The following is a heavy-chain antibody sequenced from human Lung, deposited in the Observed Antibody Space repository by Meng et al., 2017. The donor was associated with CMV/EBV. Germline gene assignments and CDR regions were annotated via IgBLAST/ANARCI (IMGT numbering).Heavy chain of an antibody. CDR1: GLTFNNYA. V-gene: IGHV3-23*01. Sequence: GESLKISCAASGLTFNNYAMNWVRQAPGKGLQWVSGISGSGGSLFYADSVKGRFTISRDNSKNTLYLQMNSLRVEDTARYYRAKDLRASIVVVPWLLPNHGMDVWGQGXTVTVSS. CDR2: ISGSGGSL. D-gene: IGHD2-2*01. CDR3: AKDLRASIVVVPWLLPNHGMDV. J-gene: IGHJ6*02.